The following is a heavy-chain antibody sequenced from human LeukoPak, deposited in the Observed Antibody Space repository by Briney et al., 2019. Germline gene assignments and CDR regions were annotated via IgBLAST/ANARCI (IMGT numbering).Heavy chain of an antibody. CDR2: IFYSGSP. J-gene: IGHJ4*02. CDR3: ARVGDIAAAGTYDY. Sequence: SETLSLTCTVSGGSISSYYWSWIRQSPGKGLEWIANIFYSGSPNYNPSLRSRVTISFDTSKNQFSLKLSSVTAADTAVYFCARVGDIAAAGTYDYWGQGTLVTVSS. V-gene: IGHV4-59*08. CDR1: GGSISSYY. D-gene: IGHD6-13*01.